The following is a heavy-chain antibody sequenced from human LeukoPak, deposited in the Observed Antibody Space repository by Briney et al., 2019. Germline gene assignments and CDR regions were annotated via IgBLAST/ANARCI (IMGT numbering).Heavy chain of an antibody. Sequence: GRSLRLSCAASGFTFSSYGMHWVRQAPGKGLEWVAVIWYDGSNKYYADSVKGRFTISRDNSKNTLYLQMNSLRAEDTAVYYCARDGMRRYSGYDPTYYYYMDVWGKGTTVTVSS. V-gene: IGHV3-33*01. CDR3: ARDGMRRYSGYDPTYYYYMDV. D-gene: IGHD5-12*01. CDR1: GFTFSSYG. J-gene: IGHJ6*03. CDR2: IWYDGSNK.